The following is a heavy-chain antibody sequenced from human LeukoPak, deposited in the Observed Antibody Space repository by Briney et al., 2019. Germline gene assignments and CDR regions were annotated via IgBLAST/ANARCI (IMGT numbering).Heavy chain of an antibody. V-gene: IGHV3-7*03. CDR1: GFPFSSYS. CDR3: ARSIPYGTTWYGRSDY. Sequence: GGSLRLSCAASGFPFSSYSMTWVRQAPGKGLEWVANIKPDGTTKFYVDSVKGRFTISRDNALNPLYLQMNSLRAEDTAIYYCARSIPYGTTWYGRSDYWGQGTLVTVSS. D-gene: IGHD6-13*01. J-gene: IGHJ4*02. CDR2: IKPDGTTK.